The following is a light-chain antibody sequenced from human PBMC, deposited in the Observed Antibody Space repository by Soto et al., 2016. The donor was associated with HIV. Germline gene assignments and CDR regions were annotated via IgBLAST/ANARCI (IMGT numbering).Light chain of an antibody. V-gene: IGLV3-19*01. CDR1: SLRSFY. Sequence: SSELTQDPAVSVALGQTVRITCQGDSLRSFYASWYQQKPGQAPVLVIYGKDNRPSGIPDRFSGSSSGNTASLTITGAQAEDEADYYCNSRDSSGILCVFGGGTKLTVL. CDR2: GKD. J-gene: IGLJ3*02. CDR3: NSRDSSGILCV.